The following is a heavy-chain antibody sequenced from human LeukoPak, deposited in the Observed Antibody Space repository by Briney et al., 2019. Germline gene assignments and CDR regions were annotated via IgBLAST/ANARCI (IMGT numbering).Heavy chain of an antibody. CDR2: INQSGST. CDR1: GGXXXGYX. Sequence: XGGXXXGYXWXWIRQPPGKGLEWIGEINQSGSTNYNPSLKSRVTISVDTSKNQFSLKLSSVTAADTAVYYCARGYGGNSPFDIWGQGTMVTVSS. CDR3: ARGYGGNSPFDI. J-gene: IGHJ3*02. D-gene: IGHD4-23*01. V-gene: IGHV4-34*01.